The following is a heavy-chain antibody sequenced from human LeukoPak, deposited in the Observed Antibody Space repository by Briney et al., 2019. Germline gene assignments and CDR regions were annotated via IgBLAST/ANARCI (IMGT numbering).Heavy chain of an antibody. J-gene: IGHJ4*02. V-gene: IGHV3-7*01. D-gene: IGHD3-22*01. CDR1: GFTFSSYW. CDR3: ARLYDGSAYHADHFDY. Sequence: GSLRLSCAASGFTFSSYWMSWVRQAPGKGLQWVANIKQDGSEKNYVDSVKGRFSISRDNAKNSLYLQMNSLRAEDTAVYYCARLYDGSAYHADHFDYWGQGTLVIVSS. CDR2: IKQDGSEK.